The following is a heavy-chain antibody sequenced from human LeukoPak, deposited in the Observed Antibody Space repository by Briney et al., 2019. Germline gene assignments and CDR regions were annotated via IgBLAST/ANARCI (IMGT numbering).Heavy chain of an antibody. CDR3: AREPLGGSGWYTLPSVMDV. Sequence: PGGSLRPSRAASGFTFSDYYMSWIRQAPGKGLERVSYISSSGSTIYYADSVKGRFTISRDNAKNSLYLQMNSLRAEDTAVYYCAREPLGGSGWYTLPSVMDVWGKGTTVTISS. CDR2: ISSSGSTI. V-gene: IGHV3-11*01. J-gene: IGHJ6*03. D-gene: IGHD6-19*01. CDR1: GFTFSDYY.